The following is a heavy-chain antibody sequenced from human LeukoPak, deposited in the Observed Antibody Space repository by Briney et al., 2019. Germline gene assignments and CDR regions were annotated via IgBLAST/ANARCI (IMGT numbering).Heavy chain of an antibody. CDR1: GFTLSSYW. D-gene: IGHD3-16*01. V-gene: IGHV3-7*01. J-gene: IGHJ4*02. Sequence: GGSLRLSCAASGFTLSSYWMSWVRQAPGKGLEWVANIKEDGSEKCHVDSVRGRFTFSRDNAKNSLYLQMNSLRAEDTAVYYCASGRQLGYWGQGTLVTVSS. CDR3: ASGRQLGY. CDR2: IKEDGSEK.